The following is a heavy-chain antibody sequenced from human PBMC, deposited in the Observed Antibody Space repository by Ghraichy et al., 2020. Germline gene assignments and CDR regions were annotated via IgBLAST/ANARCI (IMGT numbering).Heavy chain of an antibody. V-gene: IGHV4-39*07. J-gene: IGHJ4*02. D-gene: IGHD5-18*01. CDR3: ARLYSYGQDYYFDY. CDR1: GGSISSSSYY. Sequence: SETLSLTCTVSGGSISSSSYYWGWIRQPPGKGLEWIGSIYYSGSTYYNPSLKSRVTISVDTSKNQFSLKLSSVTAADTAVYYCARLYSYGQDYYFDYWGQGTLVTVSS. CDR2: IYYSGST.